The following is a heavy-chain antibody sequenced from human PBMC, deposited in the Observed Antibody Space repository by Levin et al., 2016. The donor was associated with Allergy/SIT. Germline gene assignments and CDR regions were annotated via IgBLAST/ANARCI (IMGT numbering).Heavy chain of an antibody. CDR3: AKDFRDSYHYYYYGVDV. CDR2: ISYDGSNK. D-gene: IGHD3-22*01. Sequence: VRQMPGKGLEWVAIISYDGSNKYYGDSVKGRFTISRDNSKNTLYLQMNSLRAEDTAVYHCAKDFRDSYHYYYYGVDVWGQGTTVTVSS. V-gene: IGHV3-30*18. J-gene: IGHJ6*02.